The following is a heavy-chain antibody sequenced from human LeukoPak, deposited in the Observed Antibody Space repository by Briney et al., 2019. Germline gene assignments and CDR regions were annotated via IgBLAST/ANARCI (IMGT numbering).Heavy chain of an antibody. CDR3: ARSGWYAPDAFDI. D-gene: IGHD2-15*01. CDR2: IYYSGST. V-gene: IGHV4-59*01. Sequence: SETLSLTCAVYGGSFSGYYWSWIRQPPGKGLEWIGYIYYSGSTNYNPSLKSRVTISVDTSKNQFSLKLSSVTSADTAVYYCARSGWYAPDAFDIWGQGTMVTVSS. J-gene: IGHJ3*02. CDR1: GGSFSGYY.